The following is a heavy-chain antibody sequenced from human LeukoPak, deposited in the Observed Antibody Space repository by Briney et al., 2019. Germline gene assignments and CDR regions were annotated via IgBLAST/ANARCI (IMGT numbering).Heavy chain of an antibody. Sequence: ASVKVSCKASEGTFSSSSISWVRQAPGQGLEWMGGIIPIFGTANYAQKFQGRVTITADESTRTAYMKLSSLRSEDTAVYYCARPAAYHLPKEMFLYYWGQGTLVTVSS. CDR1: EGTFSSSS. D-gene: IGHD2-2*01. V-gene: IGHV1-69*01. CDR3: ARPAAYHLPKEMFLYY. J-gene: IGHJ4*02. CDR2: IIPIFGTA.